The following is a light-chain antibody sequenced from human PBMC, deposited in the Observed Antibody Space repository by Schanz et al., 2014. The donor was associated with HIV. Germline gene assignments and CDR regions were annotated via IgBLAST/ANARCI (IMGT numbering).Light chain of an antibody. V-gene: IGKV3-11*01. Sequence: EIVLTQSPGTLSLSPGDRATLSCRASQSVSSYLAWYQQKPGQAPRLLIHDASNRATGIPARFSGSGSGTDFTLTISSLEPEDFAVYYCQQHGGSPETFGQGTKVEIK. CDR1: QSVSSY. CDR3: QQHGGSPET. CDR2: DAS. J-gene: IGKJ1*01.